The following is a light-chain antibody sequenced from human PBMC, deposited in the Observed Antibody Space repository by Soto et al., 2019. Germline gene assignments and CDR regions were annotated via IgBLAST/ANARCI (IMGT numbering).Light chain of an antibody. CDR2: LGS. V-gene: IGKV2-28*01. Sequence: DIVMTQSPLSLPVTPGEPASISCRSSQSLLHSNGYNYLDWYLQKPGQSPQLLIYLGSNRASGVPDRFSGSGSGTDSPLKISRVEAEDVGVYYCMQALQTPVTFGGGTKVELK. CDR1: QSLLHSNGYNY. J-gene: IGKJ4*01. CDR3: MQALQTPVT.